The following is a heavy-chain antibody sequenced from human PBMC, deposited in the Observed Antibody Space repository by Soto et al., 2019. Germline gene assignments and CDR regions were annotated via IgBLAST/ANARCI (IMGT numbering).Heavy chain of an antibody. CDR2: ISGSGGST. CDR3: AEDQVYNRGVILRGFDL. V-gene: IGHV3-23*01. J-gene: IGHJ5*02. CDR1: GVTFSSYA. D-gene: IGHD3-10*01. Sequence: GGSLKLSCAASGVTFSSYAMSWVRQAPGKGLEWVSAISGSGGSTYYADSVKGRFTISRDNSKNTLYLQMNSLRAEDTAVYYYAEDQVYNRGVILRGFDLWGQVTL.